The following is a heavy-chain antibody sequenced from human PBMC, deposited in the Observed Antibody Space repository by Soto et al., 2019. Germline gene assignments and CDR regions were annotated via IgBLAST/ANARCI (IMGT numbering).Heavy chain of an antibody. D-gene: IGHD2-2*01. CDR1: GFAFSRYS. Sequence: PGGSLRLSCTASGFAFSRYSMNWVRQAPGKGLEWVSSISSSSAYIYYADSVRGRFTISRDNAKNSLSLQMISLRVEDTAVYYCARELVAIATVDYWGQGTLVTVSS. CDR3: ARELVAIATVDY. V-gene: IGHV3-21*01. J-gene: IGHJ4*02. CDR2: ISSSSAYI.